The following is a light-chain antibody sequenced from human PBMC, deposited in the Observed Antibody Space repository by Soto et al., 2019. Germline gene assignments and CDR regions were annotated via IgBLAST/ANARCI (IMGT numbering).Light chain of an antibody. CDR2: DAS. CDR1: QPIYTW. Sequence: DIQMTQSPSTLSASVGDRVTISCRASQPIYTWLAWYQQQRPGKTPRLLIYDASTLESGVPSRFSGSGSGTEFTFTISSLQPDDLATYYCQHYHGFPLSFGQGTKLEIK. V-gene: IGKV1-5*01. CDR3: QHYHGFPLS. J-gene: IGKJ2*01.